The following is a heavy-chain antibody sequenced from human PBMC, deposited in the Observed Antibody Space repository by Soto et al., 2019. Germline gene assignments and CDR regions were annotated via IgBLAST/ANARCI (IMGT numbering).Heavy chain of an antibody. D-gene: IGHD4-17*01. J-gene: IGHJ3*02. CDR1: GYTLTELS. CDR3: ARSTVTILSIAFDI. CDR2: FDPEDGET. Sequence: ASVKVSCKVSGYTLTELSMHWVRQAPGKGLEWMGGFDPEDGETIYAQKFQGRVTMTEDTSTDTAYMEQSSLKSADTAVYYWARSTVTILSIAFDIWGQETMVTVSS. V-gene: IGHV1-24*01.